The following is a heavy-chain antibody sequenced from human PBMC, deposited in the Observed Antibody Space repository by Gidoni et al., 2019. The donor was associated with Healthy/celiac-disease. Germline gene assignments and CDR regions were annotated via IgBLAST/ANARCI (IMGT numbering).Heavy chain of an antibody. CDR3: ARVPGDGVYFDY. CDR1: GGSISSYY. Sequence: QVQLQESGPGLVKPSETLSLTCTVSGGSISSYYWSWIRQPPGKGLEWIGYIYYSGSTNYNPSLKSRVTISVDTSKNQFSLKLSSVTAADTAVYYCARVPGDGVYFDYWGQGTLVTVSS. D-gene: IGHD3-16*01. V-gene: IGHV4-59*01. J-gene: IGHJ4*02. CDR2: IYYSGST.